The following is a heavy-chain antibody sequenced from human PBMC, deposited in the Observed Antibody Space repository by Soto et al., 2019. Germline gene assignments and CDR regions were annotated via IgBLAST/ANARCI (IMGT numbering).Heavy chain of an antibody. J-gene: IGHJ6*02. D-gene: IGHD6-13*01. V-gene: IGHV1-69*13. CDR1: GGTFSSYA. CDR3: ARDLPTQQLVPRDDYYYGMDV. Sequence: VASVKVSCKASGGTFSSYAISWVRQAPGQGLEWMGGIIPIFGTANYAQKFQGRVTITADESTSTAYMELSSLRSEDTAVYYCARDLPTQQLVPRDDYYYGMDVWGQGTTVTVSS. CDR2: IIPIFGTA.